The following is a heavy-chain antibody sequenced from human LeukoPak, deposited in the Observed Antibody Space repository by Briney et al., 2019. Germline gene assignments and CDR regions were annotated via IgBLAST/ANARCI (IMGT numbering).Heavy chain of an antibody. D-gene: IGHD3-22*01. V-gene: IGHV4-38-2*01. CDR1: GSSITTDFY. CDR3: SRRKYAYDRNGFYTENFFDT. Sequence: KPSETLSLTCSVSGSSITTDFYWAWIRQPPGKGLEWIADTWHTGSAYFNPSLKSRVTMSVDTSKNQLPLRLTSVTAADTAVYFCSRRKYAYDRNGFYTENFFDTWGLGTLVTVSS. J-gene: IGHJ4*02. CDR2: TWHTGSA.